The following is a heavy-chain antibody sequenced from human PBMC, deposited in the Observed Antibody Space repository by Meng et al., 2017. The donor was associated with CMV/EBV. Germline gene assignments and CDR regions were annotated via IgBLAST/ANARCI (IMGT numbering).Heavy chain of an antibody. CDR1: RNFFTRHA. CDR3: ERGGDYSDFHEPFDY. Sequence: ASVKVSCKAPRNFFTRHAITWVRQAPGQGLEWMGWISADNQNTNLIQKFQGRITLTTDTSTSTAYMELRSLRSDDTAVYYCERGGDYSDFHEPFDYWGQGTLVTVSS. CDR2: ISADNQNT. D-gene: IGHD4-11*01. J-gene: IGHJ4*02. V-gene: IGHV1-18*01.